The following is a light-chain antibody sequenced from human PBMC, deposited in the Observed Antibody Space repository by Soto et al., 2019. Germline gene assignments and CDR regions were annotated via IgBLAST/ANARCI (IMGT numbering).Light chain of an antibody. CDR3: GADHGSGNNSVGV. J-gene: IGLJ3*02. Sequence: QSVLTQPPSASASLGASVTLTCTLSSGYSNYKVDWYQQRPGKGPRFVMRVGTGGIVGSKGDGIPDRFSVLGSGLNRYLTIKNIQEEDESDYHCGADHGSGNNSVGVFGGGTKLTVL. CDR1: SGYSNYK. V-gene: IGLV9-49*01. CDR2: VGTGGIVG.